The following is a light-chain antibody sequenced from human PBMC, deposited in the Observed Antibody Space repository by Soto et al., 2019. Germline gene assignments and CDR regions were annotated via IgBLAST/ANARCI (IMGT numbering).Light chain of an antibody. CDR2: GAS. V-gene: IGKV3-20*01. J-gene: IGKJ1*01. Sequence: EIVLTQSPGSLSLSPGQRATLSCRASQSVDTTFFAWYQKKPGQAPRLLIYGASKRATGIPDRLSGSGSGTDFTLIISRLEPEDFAVYYCQQYMSSVTFGQGTKVEI. CDR1: QSVDTTF. CDR3: QQYMSSVT.